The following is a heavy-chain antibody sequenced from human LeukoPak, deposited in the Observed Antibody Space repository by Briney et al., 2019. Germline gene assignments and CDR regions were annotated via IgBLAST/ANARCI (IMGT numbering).Heavy chain of an antibody. Sequence: SETLSLTCTVSGGSISSYYWSWIRQPPGKGLEWIGYISYRGSTSYHPSLKSRLTMSLDTSKNQFSLKLTSVTAADAAVYYCARHSKDGYNFIDYWGQGTLVTVSS. CDR1: GGSISSYY. V-gene: IGHV4-59*08. J-gene: IGHJ4*02. D-gene: IGHD5-24*01. CDR3: ARHSKDGYNFIDY. CDR2: ISYRGST.